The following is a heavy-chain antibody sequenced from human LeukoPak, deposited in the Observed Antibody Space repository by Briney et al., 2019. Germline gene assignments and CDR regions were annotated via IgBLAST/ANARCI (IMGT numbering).Heavy chain of an antibody. D-gene: IGHD3-22*01. CDR1: GFTFDDYA. CDR2: ISWNSGSI. Sequence: GGSLRLSCAASGFTFDDYAMHWVRQAPGKGLEWVSGISWNSGSIGYADSVKGRFTISRDNAKNSLYLQMNSLRAEDTALYYCAKASYYYDSSGYLGAAFDYWGQGTLVTVSS. CDR3: AKASYYYDSSGYLGAAFDY. J-gene: IGHJ4*02. V-gene: IGHV3-9*01.